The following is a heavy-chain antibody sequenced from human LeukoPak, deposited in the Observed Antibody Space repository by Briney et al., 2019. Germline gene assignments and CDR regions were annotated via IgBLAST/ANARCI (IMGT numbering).Heavy chain of an antibody. Sequence: SGLTLVNPTQTLTLTCTFSGFSLNTRGVGVGWIRQPPGRALEWLALIYWDDDRRYSPSLKSRLTITKDTSKNQVVLTMTNMDPVDTATYFCAHRKNYYDSSVFDNWGQGTLVTVSS. D-gene: IGHD3-22*01. CDR1: GFSLNTRGVG. CDR2: IYWDDDR. CDR3: AHRKNYYDSSVFDN. J-gene: IGHJ4*02. V-gene: IGHV2-5*02.